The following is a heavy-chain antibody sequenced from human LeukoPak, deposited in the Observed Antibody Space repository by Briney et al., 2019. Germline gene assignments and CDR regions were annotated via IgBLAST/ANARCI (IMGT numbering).Heavy chain of an antibody. CDR1: GGSISSYY. Sequence: ETLSLTCTVSGGSISSYYWSWVRQAPGKGLEWVGRINYKTNGGTADYAAPVKGRFTISRDDSKDTLYLQMNSLKTEDTAVYYCTTDHRTIYGVVFPDYWGQGTLVTVSS. CDR3: TTDHRTIYGVVFPDY. D-gene: IGHD3-3*01. V-gene: IGHV3-15*01. J-gene: IGHJ4*02. CDR2: INYKTNGGTA.